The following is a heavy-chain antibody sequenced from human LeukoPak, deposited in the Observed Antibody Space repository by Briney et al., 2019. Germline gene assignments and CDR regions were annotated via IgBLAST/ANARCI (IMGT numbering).Heavy chain of an antibody. D-gene: IGHD1-1*01. CDR2: ISGSASGGT. Sequence: PGGSLRLSCAASGFTVSSNYMSWVRQAPGKGLEWVSAISGSASGGTTYEDSVKGRFTISRDNSKGTLYLQMNSLRAEDTAVYYCAKVKTHWYFDNWGRGTLVTVSS. J-gene: IGHJ4*02. CDR1: GFTVSSNY. V-gene: IGHV3-23*01. CDR3: AKVKTHWYFDN.